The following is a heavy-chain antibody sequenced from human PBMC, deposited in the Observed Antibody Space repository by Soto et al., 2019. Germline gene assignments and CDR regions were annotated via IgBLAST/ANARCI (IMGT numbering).Heavy chain of an antibody. J-gene: IGHJ6*02. V-gene: IGHV3-30*18. CDR2: ISYDGSSK. Sequence: PVGSLRLSCAASGFTFSSYGMHWVRQAPGKGLEWVAVISYDGSSKYYADSVKGRFTISRDNSKNTLYLQMNSLRAEDTAVYYCAKDWTGFWDYYYGMDVWGQGTTVTVSS. CDR1: GFTFSSYG. D-gene: IGHD3-16*01. CDR3: AKDWTGFWDYYYGMDV.